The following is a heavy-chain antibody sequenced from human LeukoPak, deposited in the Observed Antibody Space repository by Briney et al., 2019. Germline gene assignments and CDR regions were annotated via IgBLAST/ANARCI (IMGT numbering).Heavy chain of an antibody. CDR1: GFAFNTYA. D-gene: IGHD6-19*01. Sequence: GGSLRLSCAASGFAFNTYAMHWVRQAPGKGLEWVAVISFDGGTKHYTDSVKGRFTISRDNAKNSLYLQMNSLRAEDTALYYCAKGRVVAVAEFDYWGQGTLVTVSS. CDR2: ISFDGGTK. J-gene: IGHJ4*02. CDR3: AKGRVVAVAEFDY. V-gene: IGHV3-30*10.